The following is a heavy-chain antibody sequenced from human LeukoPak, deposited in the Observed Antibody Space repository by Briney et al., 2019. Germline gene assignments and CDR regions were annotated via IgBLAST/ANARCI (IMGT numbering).Heavy chain of an antibody. CDR2: IGGSGART. CDR1: GFTFNNYV. CDR3: AKDLVSGDWYWRGFDS. V-gene: IGHV3-23*01. J-gene: IGHJ4*02. D-gene: IGHD6-19*01. Sequence: GGSLRLSCAASGFTFNNYVMSWVRQAPGKGLEWVSTIGGSGARTYYADSVRGRFTISRDNSKNTAYLQLNSLRGEDTAVYYCAKDLVSGDWYWRGFDSWGQGTLVTVSS.